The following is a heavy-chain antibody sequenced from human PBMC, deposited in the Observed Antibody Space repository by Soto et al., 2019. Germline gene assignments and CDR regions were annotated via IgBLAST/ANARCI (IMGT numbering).Heavy chain of an antibody. CDR2: INHSGST. CDR1: GGSFSGYY. Sequence: SETLSLTCAVYGGSFSGYYWSWIRQPPGKGLEWIGEINHSGSTNYNPSIKSRVTISVDTPKNQFSLKLSSVTAADAAVYYCARGLGFGELSDYWGQGTLVTVSS. D-gene: IGHD3-10*01. V-gene: IGHV4-34*01. J-gene: IGHJ4*02. CDR3: ARGLGFGELSDY.